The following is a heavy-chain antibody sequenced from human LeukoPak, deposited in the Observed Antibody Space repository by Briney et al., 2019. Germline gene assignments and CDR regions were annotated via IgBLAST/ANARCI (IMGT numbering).Heavy chain of an antibody. V-gene: IGHV3-23*01. CDR1: GFALSKYA. Sequence: GGSLRLSCAASGFALSKYAMNWVRQAPGKGLEWVSGIDGSGGRPPSADSVKGRFTISRDISKNTLYLQMDSLRVEDTAAYYCARGKDHDFWNPFDHWGQGTLVTVSS. D-gene: IGHD3-3*01. J-gene: IGHJ4*02. CDR2: IDGSGGRP. CDR3: ARGKDHDFWNPFDH.